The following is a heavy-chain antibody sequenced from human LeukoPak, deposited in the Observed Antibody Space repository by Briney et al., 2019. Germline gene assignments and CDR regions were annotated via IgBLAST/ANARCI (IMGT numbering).Heavy chain of an antibody. D-gene: IGHD1-26*01. Sequence: ASVKVSCKAFGYTFTSNYMHWVRQAPGQGPEWMGVISPSGGSTTYAQKFQGRVTMTTDTSTSTAYMELRSLRSDDTAVYYCARGGRWELPRPYAFDIWGQGTMVTVSS. CDR3: ARGGRWELPRPYAFDI. CDR1: GYTFTSNY. CDR2: ISPSGGST. V-gene: IGHV1-46*01. J-gene: IGHJ3*02.